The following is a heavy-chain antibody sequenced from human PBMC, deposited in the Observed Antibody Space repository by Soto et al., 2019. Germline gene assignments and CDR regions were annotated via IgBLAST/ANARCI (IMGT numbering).Heavy chain of an antibody. CDR3: AGAYCSGGSCHNRAFDI. J-gene: IGHJ3*02. D-gene: IGHD2-15*01. V-gene: IGHV4-61*01. CDR2: IYYSGST. CDR1: GSSVSSGSYY. Sequence: SETLSLTCTFSGSSVSSGSYYWSWIRQPPGKALEWIGYIYYSGSTNYNPSLKSRVTISVDTSKNQFSLKLSSVTAADTAVYYCAGAYCSGGSCHNRAFDIWGQGTMVTVSS.